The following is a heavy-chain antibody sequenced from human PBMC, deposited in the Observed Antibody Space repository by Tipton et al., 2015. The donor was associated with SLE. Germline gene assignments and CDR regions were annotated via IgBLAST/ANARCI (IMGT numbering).Heavy chain of an antibody. J-gene: IGHJ6*03. V-gene: IGHV3-48*03. CDR2: ISSTGSTI. Sequence: SLRLSCAASGFTFSRYEMDWVRQAPGKGLEWVSYISSTGSTIYYADSVKGRFTISRDNAKNSLYLQMNILRGEDTAVYYCARNYGSGTGYMDVWGKGSTVTVSS. CDR1: GFTFSRYE. D-gene: IGHD3-10*01. CDR3: ARNYGSGTGYMDV.